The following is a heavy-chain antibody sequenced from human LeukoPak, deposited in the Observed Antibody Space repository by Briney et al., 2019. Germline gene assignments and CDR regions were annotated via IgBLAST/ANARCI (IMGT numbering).Heavy chain of an antibody. CDR1: GFTVSSNY. CDR2: IYSGGST. Sequence: GGSLRLSCAASGFTVSSNYMSWVRQAPGKGLEWVSVIYSGGSTYYADSVKGRFTISRDNSKNTLYLQMNSLRAEDTAVYYCARGRPRDSSDYYYHAFDIWGQGTMVTVSS. D-gene: IGHD3-22*01. V-gene: IGHV3-66*01. J-gene: IGHJ3*02. CDR3: ARGRPRDSSDYYYHAFDI.